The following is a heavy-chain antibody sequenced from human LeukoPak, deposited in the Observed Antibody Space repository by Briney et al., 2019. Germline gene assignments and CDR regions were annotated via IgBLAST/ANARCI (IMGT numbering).Heavy chain of an antibody. Sequence: ASVKVSCKASGGTFSSYAISWVRQAPGQGLEWMGGIILIFGTANYAQKFQGRVTITADKSTSTAYMELSSLRSEDTAVYYCAGGIAVAAPFDYWGQGTLVTVSS. CDR3: AGGIAVAAPFDY. CDR1: GGTFSSYA. J-gene: IGHJ4*02. V-gene: IGHV1-69*06. D-gene: IGHD6-19*01. CDR2: IILIFGTA.